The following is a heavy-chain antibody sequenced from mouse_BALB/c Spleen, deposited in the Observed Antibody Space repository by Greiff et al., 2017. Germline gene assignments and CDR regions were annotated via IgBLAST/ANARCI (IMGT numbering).Heavy chain of an antibody. CDR1: GFSLTSYG. J-gene: IGHJ2*01. V-gene: IGHV2-9*02. CDR2: IWAGGST. D-gene: IGHD2-1*01. CDR3: ARVGGNFYFDY. Sequence: QVHVKQSGPGLVAPSQSLSITCTVSGFSLTSYGVHWVRQPPGKGLEWLGVIWAGGSTNYNSALMSRLSISKDNSKSQVFLKMNSLQTDDTAMYYCARVGGNFYFDYWGQGTTLTVSS.